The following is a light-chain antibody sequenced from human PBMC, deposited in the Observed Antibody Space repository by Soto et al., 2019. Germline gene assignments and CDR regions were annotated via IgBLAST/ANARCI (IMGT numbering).Light chain of an antibody. Sequence: QSVLTQPASVSGSPGKAITISCTGTSSDVGDYNYVSWYQQHPGKAPKLMIYEVSNRPSGVSNRFSGSKSGNTASLTISGLQAEDEADYYCSSYTSSSTLEVFGTGTKVTVL. J-gene: IGLJ1*01. CDR1: SSDVGDYNY. V-gene: IGLV2-14*01. CDR2: EVS. CDR3: SSYTSSSTLEV.